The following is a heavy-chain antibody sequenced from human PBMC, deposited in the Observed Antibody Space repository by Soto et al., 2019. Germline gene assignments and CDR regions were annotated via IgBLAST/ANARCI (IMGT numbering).Heavy chain of an antibody. Sequence: QVQLVQSGAEVKKPGSSVKVSCKASGGTFSSYTISWVRQAPGQGLEWMGRIIPILGIANYAQKFQGRVTITADKSTSTAYMELSSPRSEDTAVYYCARDYYGSGSYEDYYYYGMDVWGQGTTVTVSS. J-gene: IGHJ6*02. D-gene: IGHD3-10*01. CDR3: ARDYYGSGSYEDYYYYGMDV. CDR2: IIPILGIA. CDR1: GGTFSSYT. V-gene: IGHV1-69*08.